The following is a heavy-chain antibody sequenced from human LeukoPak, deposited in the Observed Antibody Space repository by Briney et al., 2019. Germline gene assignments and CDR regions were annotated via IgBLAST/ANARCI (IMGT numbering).Heavy chain of an antibody. Sequence: SETLSLTCTVSGGSISSSSYYWGWIRQPPGKGLEWIGSIYYSGSTYYNPSLKSRVTISVDTSKNQFSLKLSSVTAADTAIYYCARDFLQGTRGNTGGSFDFWGQGTLVTVSS. V-gene: IGHV4-39*07. CDR2: IYYSGST. J-gene: IGHJ4*02. CDR3: ARDFLQGTRGNTGGSFDF. D-gene: IGHD3-16*01. CDR1: GGSISSSSYY.